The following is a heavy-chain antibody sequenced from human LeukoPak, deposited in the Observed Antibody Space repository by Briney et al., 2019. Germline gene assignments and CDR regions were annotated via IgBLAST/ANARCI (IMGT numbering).Heavy chain of an antibody. CDR2: VSWDGGST. J-gene: IGHJ3*02. V-gene: IGHV3-43*01. CDR1: GFTFDDYT. Sequence: GGSLRLSCAASGFTFDDYTLHWVRQAPGKGLEWVSLVSWDGGSTYYADSVKGRFTISRDNSKNTLYLQVNSLRAEDTAMYYCARNILFAFDIWGQGTMVTVSS. CDR3: ARNILFAFDI.